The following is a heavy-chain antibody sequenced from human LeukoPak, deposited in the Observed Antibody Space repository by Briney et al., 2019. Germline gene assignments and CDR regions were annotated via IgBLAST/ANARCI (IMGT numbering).Heavy chain of an antibody. CDR1: GFTFSYYH. J-gene: IGHJ4*02. V-gene: IGHV3-48*01. CDR3: AKDQDIAAADYYFDY. CDR2: ISTGSSTK. Sequence: GGSLRLSCAASGFTFSYYHMNWVRQAPGKGLEWVSYISTGSSTKYYADSVKGRFTISRDNAKNSLYLQMNSLRAEDTAVYYCAKDQDIAAADYYFDYWGQGTLVTVSS. D-gene: IGHD6-13*01.